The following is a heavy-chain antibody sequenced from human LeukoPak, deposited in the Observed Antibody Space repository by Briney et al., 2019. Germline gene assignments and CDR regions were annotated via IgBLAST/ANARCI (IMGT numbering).Heavy chain of an antibody. CDR2: ISASDGST. D-gene: IGHD6-19*01. J-gene: IGHJ4*02. CDR1: GFTFSSYP. Sequence: GGSLRLSCAASGFTFSSYPVTWVRQAPGMGLEWVSAISASDGSTYYVDSVKGRFTISRDFSKNTLYLQMNSLRAEDTAVYYSAKLTSGWFEDFWGQGTLVTVSS. CDR3: AKLTSGWFEDF. V-gene: IGHV3-23*01.